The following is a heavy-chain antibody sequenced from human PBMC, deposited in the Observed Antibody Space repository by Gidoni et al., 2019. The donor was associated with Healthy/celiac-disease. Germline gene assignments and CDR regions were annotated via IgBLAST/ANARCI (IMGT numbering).Heavy chain of an antibody. J-gene: IGHJ1*01. Sequence: EVQLLESGGGLVQPGGSLRLSCAASGFTFSSYAMSWVRQAPGKGLEWVSAISGSGGSTYYADSVKGRFTISRDNSKNTLYLQMNSLRAEDTAVYYCAKIFDSSGWYRGYFQHWGQGTLVTVSS. V-gene: IGHV3-23*01. D-gene: IGHD6-19*01. CDR1: GFTFSSYA. CDR3: AKIFDSSGWYRGYFQH. CDR2: ISGSGGST.